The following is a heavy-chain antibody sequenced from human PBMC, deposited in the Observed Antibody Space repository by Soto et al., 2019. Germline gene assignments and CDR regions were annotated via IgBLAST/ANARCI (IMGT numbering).Heavy chain of an antibody. CDR2: ISYDGSNK. CDR1: GFTFSSYA. J-gene: IGHJ6*02. Sequence: GGSLRLSCAASGFTFSSYAMHWVRQAPGKGLEWVAVISYDGSNKYYADSVKGRFTISRDNSKNTLYLQMNSLRAEDTAVYYCARDRRIVGATTRYYYYGMDVWGQGTTVTVYS. V-gene: IGHV3-30-3*01. CDR3: ARDRRIVGATTRYYYYGMDV. D-gene: IGHD1-26*01.